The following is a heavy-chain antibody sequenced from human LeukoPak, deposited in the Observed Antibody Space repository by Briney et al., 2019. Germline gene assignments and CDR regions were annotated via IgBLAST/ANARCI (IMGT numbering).Heavy chain of an antibody. CDR3: ARVNFWSGYYSDY. V-gene: IGHV1-2*02. CDR2: INPNSGGT. CDR1: GYTFTGYY. D-gene: IGHD3-3*01. Sequence: GASVKVSCKASGYTFTGYYMHWVRQAPGQGLEWMGWINPNSGGTNYAQKFQGRVTMTRDTSISTAYMELSRLRSDDTAVYYCARVNFWSGYYSDYWGQGTLVTVSS. J-gene: IGHJ4*02.